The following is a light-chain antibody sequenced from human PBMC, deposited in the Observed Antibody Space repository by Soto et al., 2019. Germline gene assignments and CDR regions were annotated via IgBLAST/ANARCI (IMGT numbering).Light chain of an antibody. Sequence: QSALTQPASMSGSPGQSITISCTRTSSDVGGYNYVSWYQQHPVKAPKLMIYDVTNRPSGVSDRFSGSKSGNTASLTISGLQAEDEADYYCSSYTSSSTPYVFGTGTKVTVL. CDR1: SSDVGGYNY. V-gene: IGLV2-14*01. CDR2: DVT. CDR3: SSYTSSSTPYV. J-gene: IGLJ1*01.